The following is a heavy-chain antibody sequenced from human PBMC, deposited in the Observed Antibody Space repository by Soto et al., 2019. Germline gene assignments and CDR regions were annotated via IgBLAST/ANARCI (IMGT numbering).Heavy chain of an antibody. CDR2: IDGSGGIT. D-gene: IGHD3-10*01. V-gene: IGHV3-23*01. Sequence: QLLQSGGGLLQPGGSLTLSCAASGFTFGTTDMSWVRQAPGEGLEWVSTIDGSGGITYYADSVKGRFTISRDNSRNTVYLQMNSLRGDETALYYCVKNSGWFNTWGQGALVTVSS. J-gene: IGHJ5*02. CDR3: VKNSGWFNT. CDR1: GFTFGTTD.